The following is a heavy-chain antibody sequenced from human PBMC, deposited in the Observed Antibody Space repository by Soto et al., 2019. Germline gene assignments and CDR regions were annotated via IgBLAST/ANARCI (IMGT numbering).Heavy chain of an antibody. CDR1: GYTLTELS. CDR2: FDPEDGET. CDR3: ALLSSGGSPFRY. Sequence: ASVKVSCKVSGYTLTELSMHWVRQAPGKGLEWMGGFDPEDGETIYAQKFQGRVTMTEDTSTDTAYMELSSLRSEDTAVYYCALLSSGGSPFRYWGQGTLVTVSS. J-gene: IGHJ4*02. D-gene: IGHD2-15*01. V-gene: IGHV1-24*01.